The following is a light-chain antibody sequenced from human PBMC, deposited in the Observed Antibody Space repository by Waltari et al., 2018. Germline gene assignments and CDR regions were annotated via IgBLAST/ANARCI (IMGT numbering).Light chain of an antibody. CDR1: SSDVGRYNL. J-gene: IGLJ2*01. CDR2: EVS. Sequence: QSALTQPASVSGSPGQSITISCTGTSSDVGRYNLVSWYQQHPGKAPKLMIYEVSKRPSGVSNRFSGSKSGNTASLTISGLQAEDEADYYCCSYAGSSIPFGGGTKLTVL. CDR3: CSYAGSSIP. V-gene: IGLV2-23*02.